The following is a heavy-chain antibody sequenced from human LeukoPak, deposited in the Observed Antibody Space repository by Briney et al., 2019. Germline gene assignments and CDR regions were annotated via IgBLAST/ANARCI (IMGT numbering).Heavy chain of an antibody. CDR2: IYTSGST. D-gene: IGHD3-22*01. CDR3: ARDELRHYYDSSGYYSFNWFDP. Sequence: SETLSLTCTVSGGSISSSSYYWGWIRQPPGKGLEWIGRIYTSGSTNYNPSLKSRVTMSVDTSKNQFSLKLSSVTAADTAVYYCARDELRHYYDSSGYYSFNWFDPWGQGTLVTVSS. J-gene: IGHJ5*02. CDR1: GGSISSSSYY. V-gene: IGHV4-39*07.